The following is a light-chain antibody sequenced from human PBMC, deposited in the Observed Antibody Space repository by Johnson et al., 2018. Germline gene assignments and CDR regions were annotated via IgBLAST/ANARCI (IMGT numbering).Light chain of an antibody. Sequence: QSVLTQPPSVSAAPGQKVTISCSGSSSNIGNNYVSWYQQLPGTAPKLLIYENNKRPSGIPDRFSGSKSGPSATLVITGLPTGDEADYYCGTWDSSLSAGNVFGTGTKVTVL. CDR3: GTWDSSLSAGNV. J-gene: IGLJ1*01. CDR2: ENN. V-gene: IGLV1-51*02. CDR1: SSNIGNNY.